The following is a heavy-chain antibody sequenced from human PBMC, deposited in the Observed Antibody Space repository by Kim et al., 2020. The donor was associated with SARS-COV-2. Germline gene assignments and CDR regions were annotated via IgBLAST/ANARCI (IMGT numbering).Heavy chain of an antibody. CDR1: GYTFTSYA. Sequence: ASVKVSCKASGYTFTSYAMNWVRQAPGQGLEWMGWINTNTGNPTYAQGFTGRFVFSLDTSVSTAYLQISSLKAEDTAVYYCARGYSSSWFPHGWFDPWGQGTLVTVSS. D-gene: IGHD6-13*01. J-gene: IGHJ5*02. CDR3: ARGYSSSWFPHGWFDP. V-gene: IGHV7-4-1*02. CDR2: INTNTGNP.